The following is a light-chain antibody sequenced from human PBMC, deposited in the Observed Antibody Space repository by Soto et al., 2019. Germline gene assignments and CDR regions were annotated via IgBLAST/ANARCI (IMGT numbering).Light chain of an antibody. CDR2: GAS. CDR1: QSVSSSY. V-gene: IGKV3-20*01. J-gene: IGKJ4*01. CDR3: QQYGSSSLT. Sequence: EIVLTQSPGTLSLSPGERATLSCRASQSVSSSYLAWYQQIPGQAPRLLTYGASSRATGIPDRFSGSGSGTDFTLTISRLEPEDFAVYYCQQYGSSSLTFGGGTKVDIK.